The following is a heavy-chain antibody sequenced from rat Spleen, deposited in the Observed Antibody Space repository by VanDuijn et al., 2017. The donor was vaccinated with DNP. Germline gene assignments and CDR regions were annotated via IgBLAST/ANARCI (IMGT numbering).Heavy chain of an antibody. V-gene: IGHV5-7*01. CDR2: ISASGGST. J-gene: IGHJ2*01. Sequence: EVQLVESGGGLVQPGRSLKLSCAASGFTFSDYNMAWVRQAPKKGLEWVASISASGGSTSYRDSVKGRFTISRDNAKSTLYLQMDSLRSEDTATYYCATQTFDYWGQGVMVTVSS. CDR1: GFTFSDYN. CDR3: ATQTFDY.